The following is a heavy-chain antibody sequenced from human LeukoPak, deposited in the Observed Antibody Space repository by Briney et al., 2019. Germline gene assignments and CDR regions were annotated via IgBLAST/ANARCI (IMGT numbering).Heavy chain of an antibody. CDR3: ATQGYKKRRDGYNVDY. Sequence: ASVKVSCKVSGDTRTELSMHWVRQAPGKGLEWMGGFDPEDGETIYAQKFQGRVTMTEDTSTDTAYMELSSLRSEDTAVYYCATQGYKKRRDGYNVDYWGQGTLVTVSS. CDR1: GDTRTELS. V-gene: IGHV1-24*01. D-gene: IGHD5-24*01. CDR2: FDPEDGET. J-gene: IGHJ4*02.